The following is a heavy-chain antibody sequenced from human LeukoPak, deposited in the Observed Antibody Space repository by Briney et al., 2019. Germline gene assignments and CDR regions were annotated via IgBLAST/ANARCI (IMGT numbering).Heavy chain of an antibody. J-gene: IGHJ5*02. CDR1: GYTFTSYG. Sequence: ASVKVSCKASGYTFTSYGISWVRQAPGQGLEWMGWISAYNGNTNYAQKLQGRVTMTTDTSTSTAYMELRSLRSDDTAVYYCAREGFRPYCSSTSCYKRGRFDPWGQGTLVTVSS. CDR3: AREGFRPYCSSTSCYKRGRFDP. CDR2: ISAYNGNT. D-gene: IGHD2-2*02. V-gene: IGHV1-18*01.